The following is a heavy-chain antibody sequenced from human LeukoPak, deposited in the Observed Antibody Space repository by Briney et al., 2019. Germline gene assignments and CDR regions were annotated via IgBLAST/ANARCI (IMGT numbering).Heavy chain of an antibody. CDR3: ARVGYYYDSSGYYGY. J-gene: IGHJ4*02. CDR2: INPNSGGT. Sequence: VASVKVSCKASGYTFTGYYMHWVRQAPGQGLEWMGWINPNSGGTNYAQKFQGRVTMTRDTSISTAYMELSRLRPDDTAVYYCARVGYYYDSSGYYGYWGQGTLVTVSS. V-gene: IGHV1-2*02. CDR1: GYTFTGYY. D-gene: IGHD3-22*01.